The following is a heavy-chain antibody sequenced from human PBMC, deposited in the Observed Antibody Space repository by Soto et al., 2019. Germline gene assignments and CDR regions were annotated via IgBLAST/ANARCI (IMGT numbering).Heavy chain of an antibody. CDR3: ARDPYGQYGDYDYYGMDV. D-gene: IGHD4-17*01. CDR2: ISYDGSNK. J-gene: IGHJ6*02. Sequence: VQLVESGGGVVQPGRSLRLSCAASGFTFSSYAMHWVRQAPGKGLEWVAVISYDGSNKYYADSVKGRFTISRDNSKNTLYLQMNSLRAEDTAVYYCARDPYGQYGDYDYYGMDVWGQGTTVTVSS. V-gene: IGHV3-30-3*01. CDR1: GFTFSSYA.